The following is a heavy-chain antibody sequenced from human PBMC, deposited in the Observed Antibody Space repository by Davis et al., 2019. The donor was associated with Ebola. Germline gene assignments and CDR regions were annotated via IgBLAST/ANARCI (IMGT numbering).Heavy chain of an antibody. CDR2: ILTGASAT. V-gene: IGHV5-51*01. CDR1: GNSFTSHW. D-gene: IGHD2-8*02. CDR3: ASLRRTITGMDDGFDI. Sequence: GESLKISCQDSGNSFTSHWIGWVRQMPGKVLDWMGIILTGASATRYSPSFRGQVTISADKSMKTAFLQWSSLKASDSGMYYCASLRRTITGMDDGFDIWGQGTMVTVSS. J-gene: IGHJ3*02.